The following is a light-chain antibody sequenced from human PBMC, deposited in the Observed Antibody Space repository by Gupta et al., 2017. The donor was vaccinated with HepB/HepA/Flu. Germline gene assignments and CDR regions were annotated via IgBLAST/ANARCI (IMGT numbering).Light chain of an antibody. CDR1: SSDIGGYDS. J-gene: IGLJ3*02. Sequence: QSGLTQPASVSGSPGQSITITCTGSSSDIGGYDSVALYQPHPGKAPKVIIYNVNKRPTGVSNLFSGSKSGNTASLTISGHQAEDEADYYCCSHTSSGSRVFGGGTKLTVL. V-gene: IGLV2-14*03. CDR3: CSHTSSGSRV. CDR2: NVN.